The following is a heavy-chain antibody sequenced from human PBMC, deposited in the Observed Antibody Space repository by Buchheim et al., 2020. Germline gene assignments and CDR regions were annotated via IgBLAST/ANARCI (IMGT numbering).Heavy chain of an antibody. CDR1: GGSISGSSYY. V-gene: IGHV4-39*01. Sequence: QLQLQESGPGLVKPSETLSLTRPVSGGSISGSSYYWAWVRQSPGKGLEWIGSVYHSGFTYYNPSLKSPATISVDTSKNLFSLRLTSVTAADTAVYYCARFKWYFDIWGRGTL. CDR2: VYHSGFT. CDR3: ARFKWYFDI. J-gene: IGHJ2*01.